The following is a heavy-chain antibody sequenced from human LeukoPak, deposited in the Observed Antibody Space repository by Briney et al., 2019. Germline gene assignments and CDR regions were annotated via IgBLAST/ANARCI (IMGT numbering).Heavy chain of an antibody. V-gene: IGHV3-21*01. CDR1: GFTFRSYS. Sequence: GGSLRLSCAASGFTFRSYSMNWLRQAPGKGLEWVSFISSSSSYIYYADSVKGRFTIPRDNAKNSLYLQMNSLRAEDTAVYYCARGGEFDGYSYGLSIDYWGQGTLVTVSS. CDR3: ARGGEFDGYSYGLSIDY. J-gene: IGHJ4*02. D-gene: IGHD5-18*01. CDR2: ISSSSSYI.